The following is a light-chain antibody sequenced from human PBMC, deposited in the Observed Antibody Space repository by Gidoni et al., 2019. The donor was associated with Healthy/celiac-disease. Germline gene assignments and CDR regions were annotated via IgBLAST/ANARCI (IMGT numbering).Light chain of an antibody. CDR1: SSDVGSYNL. CDR2: EGS. Sequence: QSALTQPASVSGSPGQSITLSCTGTSSDVGSYNLVSWYQQHPGKAPKLMIYEGSKRPSGVSNRFSGSKSGNTASLTISGLQAEDEADYYCCSYAGSSTFKGVFGGGTKLTVL. J-gene: IGLJ2*01. V-gene: IGLV2-23*03. CDR3: CSYAGSSTFKGV.